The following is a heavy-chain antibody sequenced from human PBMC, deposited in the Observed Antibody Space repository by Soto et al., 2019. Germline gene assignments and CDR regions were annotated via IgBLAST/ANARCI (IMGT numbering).Heavy chain of an antibody. D-gene: IGHD3-3*01. CDR2: ISSSSSTI. CDR1: GFTFRSYS. Sequence: EVQLVESGGGLVQPGGSLRLSCAASGFTFRSYSMNWVRQAPGKGLEWVSYISSSSSTIYYADSVKGRFTISRDNAKNSLYLQMNSLRDEDTAVYYCARDRYDFWSGSQRGMDVWGQGTTVTVSS. J-gene: IGHJ6*02. CDR3: ARDRYDFWSGSQRGMDV. V-gene: IGHV3-48*02.